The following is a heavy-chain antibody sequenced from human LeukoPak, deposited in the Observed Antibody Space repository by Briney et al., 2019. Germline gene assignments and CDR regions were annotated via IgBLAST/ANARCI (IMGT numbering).Heavy chain of an antibody. CDR1: GFTFSYYG. Sequence: GGSLRLSCAASGFTFSYYGMNWVRQAPGKGLEWVSYISSSGNTISYADSVKGRFTISRDNAKNSLYLQVISLRAEDTAVYYCARGPSIAARYDAFDIWGQGTMVTVSS. CDR2: ISSSGNTI. D-gene: IGHD6-6*01. CDR3: ARGPSIAARYDAFDI. J-gene: IGHJ3*02. V-gene: IGHV3-48*04.